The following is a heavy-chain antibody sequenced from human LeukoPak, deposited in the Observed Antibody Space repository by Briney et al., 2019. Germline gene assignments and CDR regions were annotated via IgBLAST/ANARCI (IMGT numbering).Heavy chain of an antibody. D-gene: IGHD3-22*01. CDR3: AKGPITMIVVVPSWFDP. V-gene: IGHV3-23*01. Sequence: PGGSLRLSCAASGFTFSSYAMSWVRQAPGKGLEWVSAISGSGGSTYYADSVKGRFTISRDNSKNTLYLQMNSLRAEDTAVYYCAKGPITMIVVVPSWFDPWGQGTLVTVSS. CDR2: ISGSGGST. J-gene: IGHJ5*02. CDR1: GFTFSSYA.